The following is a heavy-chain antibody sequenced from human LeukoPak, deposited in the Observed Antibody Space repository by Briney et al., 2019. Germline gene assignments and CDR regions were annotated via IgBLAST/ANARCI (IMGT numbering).Heavy chain of an antibody. V-gene: IGHV1-2*02. D-gene: IGHD6-13*01. CDR3: ARDSGYIDDTSGSSGYFDY. Sequence: ASVKVSCRASGYTFTGYYMHWVRQAPGQGLEWMGWINPNSGGTNYAQKFQGRVTMTRDTSISTAYMELSRLRSDDTAVYYCARDSGYIDDTSGSSGYFDYWGQGTLVTVSS. CDR2: INPNSGGT. J-gene: IGHJ4*02. CDR1: GYTFTGYY.